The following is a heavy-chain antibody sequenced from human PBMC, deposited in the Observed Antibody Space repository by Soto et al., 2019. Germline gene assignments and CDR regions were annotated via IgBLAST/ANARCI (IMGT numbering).Heavy chain of an antibody. CDR1: GYSFTSYW. V-gene: IGHV5-51*01. CDR2: IYPGDSDT. CDR3: ARGAHYYGSGSEMGY. Sequence: GESLKISCNGSGYSFTSYWIGWVRQMPGKGLEWMGIIYPGDSDTRYSPSFQGQVTISADKSISTAYLQWSSLKASDTAMYYCARGAHYYGSGSEMGYWGQGTLVTVSS. J-gene: IGHJ4*02. D-gene: IGHD3-10*01.